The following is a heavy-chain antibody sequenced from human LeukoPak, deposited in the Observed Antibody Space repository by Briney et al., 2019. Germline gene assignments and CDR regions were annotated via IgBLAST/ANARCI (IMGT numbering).Heavy chain of an antibody. Sequence: GGSLRLSCAASGFTFSGYGMSWVRQAPGKGLEWVSAISGSGGSTYYADSVKGRLTISRDNSKNTLYLQMNSLRAEDTAVYYCAKGDLKAYYFDYWGQGTLVTVSS. CDR1: GFTFSGYG. CDR2: ISGSGGST. CDR3: AKGDLKAYYFDY. V-gene: IGHV3-23*01. J-gene: IGHJ4*02.